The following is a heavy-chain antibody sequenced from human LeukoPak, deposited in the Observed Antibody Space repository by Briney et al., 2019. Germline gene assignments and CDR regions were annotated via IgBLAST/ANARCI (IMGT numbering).Heavy chain of an antibody. Sequence: PGGSLRLSCAASGFTFSRYAMSWVRQAPGKGLEWVSGISGSGGSTYYADSVKGRLTISRDNSNSKNTLYLQMNSLRAEDTAVYYCARDRQFYSSSWYTAFDIWGQGTMVTASS. CDR3: ARDRQFYSSSWYTAFDI. CDR1: GFTFSRYA. CDR2: ISGSGGST. V-gene: IGHV3-23*01. J-gene: IGHJ3*02. D-gene: IGHD6-13*01.